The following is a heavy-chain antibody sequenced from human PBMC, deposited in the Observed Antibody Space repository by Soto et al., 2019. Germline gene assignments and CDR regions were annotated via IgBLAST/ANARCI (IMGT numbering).Heavy chain of an antibody. CDR2: MYHSGNT. Sequence: SETLSPTGAVSGYSIGSGYYWGWIRQPPGKGLEWIGSMYHSGNTYYNPSLKSRVTISVDTSKNQFSLKLSSVTAADTAVYYCARDLSSSSENWFDPWGQGILVT. CDR1: GYSIGSGYY. D-gene: IGHD6-6*01. V-gene: IGHV4-38-2*02. CDR3: ARDLSSSSENWFDP. J-gene: IGHJ5*02.